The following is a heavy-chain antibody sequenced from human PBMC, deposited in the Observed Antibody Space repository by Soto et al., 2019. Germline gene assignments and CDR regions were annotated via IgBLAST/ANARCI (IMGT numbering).Heavy chain of an antibody. J-gene: IGHJ4*02. Sequence: ASVKVSCKASGYTFTNYYLHWVRQAPGQGLEWVGIITPGGGSASYAQKFQDRVTMTWDVSTSTVHMELRRLKSEDTAIYYCARVTLRWSADFWGQGTLVTVSS. CDR1: GYTFTNYY. CDR3: ARVTLRWSADF. V-gene: IGHV1-46*01. D-gene: IGHD5-12*01. CDR2: ITPGGGSA.